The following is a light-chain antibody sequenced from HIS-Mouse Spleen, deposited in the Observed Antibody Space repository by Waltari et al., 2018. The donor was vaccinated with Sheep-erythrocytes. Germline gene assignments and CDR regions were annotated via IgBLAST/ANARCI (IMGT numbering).Light chain of an antibody. V-gene: IGLV2-23*01. CDR2: EGS. CDR1: RSDVGSYNL. CDR3: CSYAGSSTFVV. J-gene: IGLJ2*01. Sequence: QSALTQPASVSGSPGQSITISCTGTRSDVGSYNLVSWYQQHPGKAPKLMIYEGSTRPSGVANRFSGSKSGNTASLTISGLQAEDEADYYCCSYAGSSTFVVFGGGTK.